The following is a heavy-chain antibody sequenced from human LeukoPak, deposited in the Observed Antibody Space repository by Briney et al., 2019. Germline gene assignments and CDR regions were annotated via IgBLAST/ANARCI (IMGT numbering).Heavy chain of an antibody. CDR1: GGSFSGYY. CDR2: IYYSGST. V-gene: IGHV4-59*01. Sequence: SETLSLTCAVYGGSFSGYYWSWIRQPPGKGLEWIGYIYYSGSTNYNPSLKSRVTISVDTSKNQFSLKLSSVTAADTAVYYCARVGDYYDSSGYYYWFDPWGQGTLVTVSS. CDR3: ARVGDYYDSSGYYYWFDP. D-gene: IGHD3-22*01. J-gene: IGHJ5*02.